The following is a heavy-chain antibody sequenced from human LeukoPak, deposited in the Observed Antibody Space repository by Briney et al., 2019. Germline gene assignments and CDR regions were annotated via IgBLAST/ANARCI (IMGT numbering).Heavy chain of an antibody. CDR1: SGSISSGGYS. CDR3: ARGGGNPSYFAY. Sequence: PSETLSLTCDVSSGSISSGGYSWSWIRQPPGKGLEWIGYIYDSGNTYYNPSLKSRVTISVDRSKNQFSLKLSSVTAADTAVYYCARGGGNPSYFAYWGQGTQVTVSS. D-gene: IGHD4-23*01. J-gene: IGHJ4*02. V-gene: IGHV4-30-2*01. CDR2: IYDSGNT.